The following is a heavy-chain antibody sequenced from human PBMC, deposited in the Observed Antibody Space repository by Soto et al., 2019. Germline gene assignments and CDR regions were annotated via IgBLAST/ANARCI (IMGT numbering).Heavy chain of an antibody. V-gene: IGHV1-69*04. D-gene: IGHD6-6*01. J-gene: IGHJ5*02. CDR2: IIPILGIA. CDR1: GGTFSSYT. CDR3: ARDQYSSSFSATAENWFDP. Sequence: SVKVSCKASGGTFSSYTISWVRQAPGQGLEWMGRIIPILGIANYAQKFQGRVTITADKSTSTAYMELSSLRSEDTAVYYCARDQYSSSFSATAENWFDPWGQGTLVTV.